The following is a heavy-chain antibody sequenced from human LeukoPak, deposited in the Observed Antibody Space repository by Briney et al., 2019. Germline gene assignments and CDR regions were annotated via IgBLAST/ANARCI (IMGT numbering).Heavy chain of an antibody. CDR3: ARVYSSGWSY. CDR2: ISSSGSTI. V-gene: IGHV3-48*03. CDR1: GFIFSAYE. Sequence: GGSLRLSCAASGFIFSAYEMNWVRQAPGKGLEWVSYISSSGSTIYYADSVKGRFTISRDSAKKSLYLQMNSLRAEDTAVYYCARVYSSGWSYWGQGTLVTVSS. D-gene: IGHD6-19*01. J-gene: IGHJ4*02.